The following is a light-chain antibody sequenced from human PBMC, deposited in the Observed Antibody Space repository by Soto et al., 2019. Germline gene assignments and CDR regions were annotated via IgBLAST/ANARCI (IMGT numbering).Light chain of an antibody. Sequence: EIVLTQSPGTLSLSPGERATLSCRASQSVSSSYLAWYQQKPGQPPRLLIYGASSRATGIQDRFSGSGSGTDFTLTITRLEPEDFAGYYCQHYRTSFGGGTKVEIK. CDR3: QHYRTS. V-gene: IGKV3-20*01. J-gene: IGKJ4*01. CDR1: QSVSSSY. CDR2: GAS.